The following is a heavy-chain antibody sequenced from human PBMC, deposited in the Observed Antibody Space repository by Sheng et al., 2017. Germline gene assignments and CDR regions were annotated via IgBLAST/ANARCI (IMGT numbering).Heavy chain of an antibody. Sequence: EVQLLESGGGLVQPGGSLRLSCAASGFTFSSYAMSWVRQAPGKGLEWVSAISGSGGSTYYADSVKGRFTISRDNSKNTLYLQMNSLRAEDTAVYYCAKDSQDIVVVPAAATLLGAFDIWGQGTMVTVSS. CDR3: AKDSQDIVVVPAAATLLGAFDI. CDR2: ISGSGGST. V-gene: IGHV3-23*01. CDR1: GFTFSSYA. D-gene: IGHD2-2*01. J-gene: IGHJ3*02.